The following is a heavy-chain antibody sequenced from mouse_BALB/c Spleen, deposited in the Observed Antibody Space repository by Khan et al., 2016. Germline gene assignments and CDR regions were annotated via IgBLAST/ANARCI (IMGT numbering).Heavy chain of an antibody. Sequence: VQLQQSGAELVKPGASVKLSCTASGFNIKDTYMHWVKQRPEQGLEWIGRIDPANGNTKYDPKFQGKATITADTSSNTAYLQLSSLTSEDTDVYYCARGAGTDWYFDVWGAGTTGTVSS. CDR1: GFNIKDTY. D-gene: IGHD4-1*01. V-gene: IGHV14-3*02. J-gene: IGHJ1*01. CDR3: ARGAGTDWYFDV. CDR2: IDPANGNT.